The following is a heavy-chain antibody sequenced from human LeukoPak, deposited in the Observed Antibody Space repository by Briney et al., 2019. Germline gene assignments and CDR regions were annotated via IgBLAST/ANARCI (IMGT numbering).Heavy chain of an antibody. CDR2: INTNTRNP. J-gene: IGHJ5*02. Sequence: ASVKVSCKTSGYTFTNYAMNWVRQAPGQGLEWVGWINTNTRNPTYAQGFTGRFVFSLDTSVSTAYLQISSLKAEDTAVYYCARDPVTMIRGVRGWFDPWGQGTLVTVSS. CDR1: GYTFTNYA. D-gene: IGHD3-10*01. CDR3: ARDPVTMIRGVRGWFDP. V-gene: IGHV7-4-1*02.